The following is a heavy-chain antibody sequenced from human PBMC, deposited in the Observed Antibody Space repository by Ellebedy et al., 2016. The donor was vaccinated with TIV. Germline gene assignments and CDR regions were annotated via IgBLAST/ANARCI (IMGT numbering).Heavy chain of an antibody. J-gene: IGHJ3*02. CDR3: ARTTWGTGDAVDI. Sequence: SETPSLTCTVSGGSISSYYWGWIRQPPGKGLEWIGFIHYSGSTNNNPSLQSRVTISVDTSKNQVSLNVNSVTAADAAVYYCARTTWGTGDAVDIWGQGTMVSVSS. CDR1: GGSISSYY. V-gene: IGHV4-59*01. CDR2: IHYSGST. D-gene: IGHD3-16*01.